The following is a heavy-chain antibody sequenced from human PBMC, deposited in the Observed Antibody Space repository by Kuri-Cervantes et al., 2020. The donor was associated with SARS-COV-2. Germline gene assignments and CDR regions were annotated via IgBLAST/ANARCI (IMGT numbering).Heavy chain of an antibody. J-gene: IGHJ3*02. V-gene: IGHV4-39*01. D-gene: IGHD3-3*01. CDR1: VGSISSGSYY. CDR2: IYYSGST. CDR3: ATARFDFWSGYSWGGAFDI. Sequence: SETLSLTCTVSVGSISSGSYYWGWIRQPPGKGLEWIGSIYYSGSTYYNPSLKSRVTISVDTSKNQFSLKLSSVTAADTAVYYCATARFDFWSGYSWGGAFDIWGQGTMVTVSS.